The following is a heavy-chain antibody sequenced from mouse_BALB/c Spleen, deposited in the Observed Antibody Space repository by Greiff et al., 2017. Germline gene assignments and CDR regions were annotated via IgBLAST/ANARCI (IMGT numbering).Heavy chain of an antibody. Sequence: DVMLVESGGGLVQPGGSMKLSCVASGFTFSNYWMNWVRQSPEKGLEWVAEIRLKSNNYATHYAESVKGRFTISRDDSKSSVYLQMNNLRAEDTGIYYCTRDMVYDGYYYFDYWGQGTTLTVSS. D-gene: IGHD2-3*01. V-gene: IGHV6-6*02. CDR2: IRLKSNNYAT. CDR1: GFTFSNYW. J-gene: IGHJ2*01. CDR3: TRDMVYDGYYYFDY.